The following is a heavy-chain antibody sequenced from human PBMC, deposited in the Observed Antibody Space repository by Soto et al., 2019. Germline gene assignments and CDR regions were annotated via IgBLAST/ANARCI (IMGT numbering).Heavy chain of an antibody. Sequence: HPGGSLRLSCTGSGFTFGDYAMNWVRQAPGKGLEWIGFIRSTPYGGTTEYAASVKGRFTISRDDSKSIAYLQMNSLKIDDTAVYYCGRDKRLHHQIPYYYGIDVWGQGTMVTVSS. V-gene: IGHV3-49*04. D-gene: IGHD5-12*01. CDR3: GRDKRLHHQIPYYYGIDV. CDR2: IRSTPYGGTT. CDR1: GFTFGDYA. J-gene: IGHJ6*02.